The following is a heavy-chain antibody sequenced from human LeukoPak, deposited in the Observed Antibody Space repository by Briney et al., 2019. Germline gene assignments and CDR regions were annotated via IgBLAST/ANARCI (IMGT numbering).Heavy chain of an antibody. J-gene: IGHJ4*02. CDR3: ARAPGFDYFDY. V-gene: IGHV4-38-2*01. CDR2: IYHSGST. CDR1: GYSISSGYY. Sequence: SETLSLTCAVSGYSISSGYYWGWIRQPPGNGLEWIGSIYHSGSTYYNPSLKSRVTISVDTSKNQFSLKLSSVTAADTAVYYCARAPGFDYFDYWGRGTLVTVSS.